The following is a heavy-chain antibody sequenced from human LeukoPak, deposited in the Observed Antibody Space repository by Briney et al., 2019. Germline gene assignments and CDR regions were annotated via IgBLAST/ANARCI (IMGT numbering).Heavy chain of an antibody. V-gene: IGHV1-69*05. CDR2: IMPLFGTA. J-gene: IGHJ5*02. Sequence: SVKVSCKVSGGTFRTSAITWVRQAPGQGLEWLGGIMPLFGTAGYAQKFQGRVTITKDESTRTVYLELTSLTSDDTAVYYCARDVHGDYGSGWFDPWGQGTLVSVSS. D-gene: IGHD4-17*01. CDR1: GGTFRTSA. CDR3: ARDVHGDYGSGWFDP.